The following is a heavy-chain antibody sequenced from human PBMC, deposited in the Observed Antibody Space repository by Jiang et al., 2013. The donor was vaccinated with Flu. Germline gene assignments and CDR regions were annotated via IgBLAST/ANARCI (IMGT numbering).Heavy chain of an antibody. CDR2: IYYSGST. V-gene: IGHV4-59*08. Sequence: LLKPSETLSLTCTVSGGSISSYYWSWIRQPPGKGLEWIGYIYYSGSTNYNPSLKSRVTISVDTSKNQFSLKLSSVTAADTAVYYCARHWGIAAAGTYYYYGMDVWGQGPRSPSP. D-gene: IGHD6-13*01. J-gene: IGHJ6*02. CDR1: GGSISSYY. CDR3: ARHWGIAAAGTYYYYGMDV.